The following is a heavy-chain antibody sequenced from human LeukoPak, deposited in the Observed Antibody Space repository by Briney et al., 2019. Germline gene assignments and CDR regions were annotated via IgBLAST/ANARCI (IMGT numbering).Heavy chain of an antibody. V-gene: IGHV4-34*01. J-gene: IGHJ4*02. CDR3: ARLHYYDSSGPDDY. D-gene: IGHD3-22*01. Sequence: SETLSLTCAVYVGCFSGYYWSWIRQPPGKGREWIGEINHSVSTNYNPSLKSRVTISVDTSKNQFSLKLSSVTAADTPVYYCARLHYYDSSGPDDYWGQGTLVTVSS. CDR1: VGCFSGYY. CDR2: INHSVST.